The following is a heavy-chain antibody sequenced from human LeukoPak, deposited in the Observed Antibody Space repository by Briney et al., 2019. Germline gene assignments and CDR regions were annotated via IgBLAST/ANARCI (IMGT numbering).Heavy chain of an antibody. CDR3: ARDPGRSGSPTDY. V-gene: IGHV3-53*01. D-gene: IGHD1-26*01. CDR1: GFTFSNAW. J-gene: IGHJ4*02. Sequence: GGSLRLSCAASGFTFSNAWMSWVRQAPGKGLEWVSVIYSGGSTYHADSVKGRFTISRDNSKNTLYLQMNSLRAEDTAVYYCARDPGRSGSPTDYWGQGTLVTVSS. CDR2: IYSGGST.